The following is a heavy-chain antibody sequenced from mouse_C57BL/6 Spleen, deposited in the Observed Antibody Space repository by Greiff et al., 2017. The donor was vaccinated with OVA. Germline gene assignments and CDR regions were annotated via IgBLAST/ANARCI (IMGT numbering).Heavy chain of an antibody. J-gene: IGHJ3*01. CDR3: ARGMDYLQMAY. CDR2: IYPRSGNT. CDR1: GYTFTSYG. Sequence: QVQLKESGAELARPGASVKLSCKASGYTFTSYGISWVKQRTGQGLEWIGEIYPRSGNTYYNEKFKGKATLTADKSSSTAYMELRSLTSEDSAVYFCARGMDYLQMAYWGQGTLVTVSA. D-gene: IGHD5-5*01. V-gene: IGHV1-81*01.